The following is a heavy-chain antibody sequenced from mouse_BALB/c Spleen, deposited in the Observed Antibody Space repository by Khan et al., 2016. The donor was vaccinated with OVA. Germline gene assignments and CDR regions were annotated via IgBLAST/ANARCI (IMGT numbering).Heavy chain of an antibody. Sequence: EVQLQESGPGLVKPSQSLSLTCTVTGYSITSNYAWNWIRQFPGNKLEWMGYISYSGLTSYNPSLKSRISITRDTSKNPFFLQLNSVTTEDTATYYWARGNYYGYTMDYWGQGTSVTVSS. V-gene: IGHV3-2*02. D-gene: IGHD1-1*01. CDR2: ISYSGLT. J-gene: IGHJ4*01. CDR3: ARGNYYGYTMDY. CDR1: GYSITSNYA.